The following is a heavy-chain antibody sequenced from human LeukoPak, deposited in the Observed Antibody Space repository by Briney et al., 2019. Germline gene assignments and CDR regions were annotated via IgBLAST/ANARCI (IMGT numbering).Heavy chain of an antibody. V-gene: IGHV4-34*01. J-gene: IGHJ6*03. Sequence: SETLSLTCAVYGGSFSGYYWSWIRQPPGKGLEWIGEINHSGSTNYNPSLKSRVTISVDTSKNQFSLKLSSVTAADTAVYYCARAINVVIILYYFYYMDVWGKGTTVTVSS. CDR2: INHSGST. CDR3: ARAINVVIILYYFYYMDV. CDR1: GGSFSGYY. D-gene: IGHD3-22*01.